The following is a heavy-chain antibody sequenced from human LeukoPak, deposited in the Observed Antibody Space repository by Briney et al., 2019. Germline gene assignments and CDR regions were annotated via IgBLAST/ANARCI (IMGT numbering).Heavy chain of an antibody. CDR3: ANHKDYGDYLNWFDP. CDR2: INHSGST. Sequence: PGGSLRLSCAASGFTFSNYWMSWIRQPPGKGLEWIGEINHSGSTNYNPSLKSRVTISVDTSKNQFSLKLSSVTAADTAVYYCANHKDYGDYLNWFDPWGQGTLVTVSS. CDR1: GFTFSNYW. D-gene: IGHD4-17*01. J-gene: IGHJ5*02. V-gene: IGHV4-34*08.